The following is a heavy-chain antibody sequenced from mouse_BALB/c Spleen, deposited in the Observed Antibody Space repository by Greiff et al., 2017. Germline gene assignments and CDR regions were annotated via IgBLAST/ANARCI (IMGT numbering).Heavy chain of an antibody. J-gene: IGHJ2*01. Sequence: QVQLQQSGAELAKPGASVKMSCKASGYTFTSYWMHWVKQRPGQGLEWIGYINPSTGYTKYNQKFKDKATLTADKSSSTAYMQLSSLTSEDSAVYYCARRIYYDYVGDCWGQGTTLTVSS. CDR1: GYTFTSYW. CDR2: INPSTGYT. V-gene: IGHV1-7*01. CDR3: ARRIYYDYVGDC. D-gene: IGHD2-4*01.